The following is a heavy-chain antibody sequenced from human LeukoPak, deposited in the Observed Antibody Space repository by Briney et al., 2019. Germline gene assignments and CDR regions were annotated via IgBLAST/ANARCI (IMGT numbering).Heavy chain of an antibody. D-gene: IGHD2-21*02. J-gene: IGHJ4*02. CDR3: TRAYCGGDCYSGFDY. CDR2: IRSKAYGGTT. Sequence: GGSLRLSCTAPGFTFGDYAMSWFRQAPGKGLEWVGFIRSKAYGGTTEYAASVKGRFTISRDDSKSIAYLQMNSLKTEDTAVYYCTRAYCGGDCYSGFDYWGQGTLVTVSS. V-gene: IGHV3-49*03. CDR1: GFTFGDYA.